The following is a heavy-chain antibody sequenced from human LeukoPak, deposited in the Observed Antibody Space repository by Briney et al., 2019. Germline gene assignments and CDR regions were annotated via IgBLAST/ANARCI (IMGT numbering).Heavy chain of an antibody. CDR1: GFTVSSNY. Sequence: PGGSLRLSCAASGFTVSSNYMSWVRQAPGKGLEWVSVIYSGGSTYYADSVKGRFTISRDNSKNTLYLQMNSLRAEDTAVYYCAREEYSSSWDHLDYYYYGMDVWGQGTTVTVSS. V-gene: IGHV3-66*01. J-gene: IGHJ6*02. D-gene: IGHD6-13*01. CDR3: AREEYSSSWDHLDYYYYGMDV. CDR2: IYSGGST.